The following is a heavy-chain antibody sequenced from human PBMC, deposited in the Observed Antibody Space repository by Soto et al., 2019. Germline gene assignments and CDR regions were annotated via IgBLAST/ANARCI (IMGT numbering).Heavy chain of an antibody. V-gene: IGHV4-38-2*02. CDR2: IYHSGSI. CDR1: GYSISSGYH. CDR3: ARDHLELDNGLGV. D-gene: IGHD1-1*01. Sequence: PSETLSLTCAVSGYSISSGYHWGWIRQPPGKGLEWIGNIYHSGSIYYNTSLKSRVNISVDTSKNQFSLKLSSVTAADTAVYYCARDHLELDNGLGVGGQLTTVTVSP. J-gene: IGHJ6*01.